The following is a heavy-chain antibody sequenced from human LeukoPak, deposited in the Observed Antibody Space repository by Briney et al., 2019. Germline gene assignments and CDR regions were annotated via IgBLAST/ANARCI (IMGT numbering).Heavy chain of an antibody. CDR3: ARDDASTARASGMDV. V-gene: IGHV3-21*01. J-gene: IGHJ6*04. CDR1: GFTFTTYE. CDR2: ISRESAYM. D-gene: IGHD6-6*01. Sequence: GGSLRLSCAASGFTFTTYEMNWVRQAPGKGLEWVSYISRESAYMYLADSVKGRFTISRDNAKNSLYLQMDSLRGEDTAMYYCARDDASTARASGMDVWGRGTTVTVSS.